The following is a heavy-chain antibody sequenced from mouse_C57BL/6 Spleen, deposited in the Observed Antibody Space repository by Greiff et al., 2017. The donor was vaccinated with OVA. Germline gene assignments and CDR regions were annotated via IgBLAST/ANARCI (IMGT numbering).Heavy chain of an antibody. J-gene: IGHJ3*01. Sequence: DVQLQESGPGLVKPSQSLSLTCSVTGYSITSGYYWNWIRQFPGNKLEWMGYISYDGSNNYNPSLKNRISITRDTSKNQFFLKLNSVTTEDTATYYCANWDFFAYWGQGTLVTVSA. CDR2: ISYDGSN. CDR3: ANWDFFAY. V-gene: IGHV3-6*01. D-gene: IGHD4-1*01. CDR1: GYSITSGYY.